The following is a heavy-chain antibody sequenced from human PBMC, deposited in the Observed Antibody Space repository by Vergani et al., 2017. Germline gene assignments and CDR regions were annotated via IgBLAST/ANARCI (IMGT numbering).Heavy chain of an antibody. CDR1: GFSLSTSGVS. J-gene: IGHJ5*02. V-gene: IGHV2-5*01. Sequence: QITLKESGPTLVTPTQTLTLTCTVSGFSLSTSGVSVAWIRQPPGKALEWLALIYWNDDKRYSPSLKSRLTITKDTSKNQVVLTMTNMDPADTATYFCXHRGLGIPGRRTSRVGINWFYPWGPGTLVTVSS. CDR3: XHRGLGIPGRRTSRVGINWFYP. CDR2: IYWNDDK. D-gene: IGHD6-6*01.